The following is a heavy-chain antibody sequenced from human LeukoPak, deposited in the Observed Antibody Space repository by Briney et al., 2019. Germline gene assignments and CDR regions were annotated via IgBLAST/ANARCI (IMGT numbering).Heavy chain of an antibody. CDR1: GFTFSSYA. J-gene: IGHJ6*02. D-gene: IGHD5-18*01. V-gene: IGHV3-23*01. CDR2: ISGSGGST. CDR3: ARGGGYSYGSPYYGMDV. Sequence: GGSLRLSCAASGFTFSSYAMSWVRQAPGKGLEWVSAISGSGGSTYYADSVKGRFTISRDNSKNTLYLQMNSLRAEDTAVYYCARGGGYSYGSPYYGMDVWGQGTTVTVSS.